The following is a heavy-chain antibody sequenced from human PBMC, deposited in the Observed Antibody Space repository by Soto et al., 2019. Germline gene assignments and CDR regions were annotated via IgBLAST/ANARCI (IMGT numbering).Heavy chain of an antibody. CDR1: GVSISSGDYY. J-gene: IGHJ6*02. V-gene: IGHV4-31*03. D-gene: IGHD3-10*01. Sequence: VQLQESGPGLVKPSQTLSLTCTVSGVSISSGDYYWSWIRQHPGKGLEWIGYIYYSGSTYYNPSLKRRVTISLDTSKNQFSLKLSSVTAADTAVYYCARGEYYYGSGSYYTLRTAISYYGMDVWCQGTTVTVSS. CDR3: ARGEYYYGSGSYYTLRTAISYYGMDV. CDR2: IYYSGST.